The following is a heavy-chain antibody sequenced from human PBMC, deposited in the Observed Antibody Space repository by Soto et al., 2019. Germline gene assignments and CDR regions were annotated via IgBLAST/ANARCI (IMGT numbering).Heavy chain of an antibody. CDR3: ARDSPYDYIWGSYRWGLDY. Sequence: ASVKVSCQASGGTFSSYTISWVRQAPGQGLEWMGRIIPILGIANYAQKFQGRVTITADKSTSTAYMELSSLRSEDTAVYYCARDSPYDYIWGSYRWGLDYWGQGTLVTVSS. V-gene: IGHV1-69*04. CDR1: GGTFSSYT. J-gene: IGHJ4*02. D-gene: IGHD3-16*02. CDR2: IIPILGIA.